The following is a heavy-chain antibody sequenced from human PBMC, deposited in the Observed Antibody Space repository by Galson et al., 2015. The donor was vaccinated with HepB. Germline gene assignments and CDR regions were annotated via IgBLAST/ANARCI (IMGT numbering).Heavy chain of an antibody. J-gene: IGHJ5*02. V-gene: IGHV4-39*01. CDR3: ARPNSSGYYYVAWFDP. Sequence: SETLSLTCTVSGGSISSSSYYWGWIRQPPGKGLEWIGSIYYSGSTYYNPSLKSRVTISVDTSKNQFSLKLSSVTAADTAVYYCARPNSSGYYYVAWFDPWGQGTLVTVSS. D-gene: IGHD3-22*01. CDR1: GGSISSSSYY. CDR2: IYYSGST.